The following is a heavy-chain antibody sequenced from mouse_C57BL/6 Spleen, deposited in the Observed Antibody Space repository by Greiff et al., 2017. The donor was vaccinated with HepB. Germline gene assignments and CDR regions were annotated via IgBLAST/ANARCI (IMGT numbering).Heavy chain of an antibody. V-gene: IGHV1-81*01. CDR3: ARDPITTVVEGHFDY. D-gene: IGHD1-1*01. CDR2: IYPRSGNT. Sequence: QVQLKESGAELARPGASVKLSCKASGYTFTSYGISWVKQRTGQGLEWIGEIYPRSGNTYYNEKFKGKATLTADKSSSTAYMELRSLTSEDSAVYFCARDPITTVVEGHFDYWGQGTTLTVSS. CDR1: GYTFTSYG. J-gene: IGHJ2*01.